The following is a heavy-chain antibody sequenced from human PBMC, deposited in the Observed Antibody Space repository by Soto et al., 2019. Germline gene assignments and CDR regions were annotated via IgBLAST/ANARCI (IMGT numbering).Heavy chain of an antibody. V-gene: IGHV1-8*02. CDR3: ARMASFGTLNWFDP. J-gene: IGHJ5*02. CDR1: GYTFINYD. D-gene: IGHD3-16*01. Sequence: ASVKVSCKASGYTFINYDISWVRQATGQGLEWMGWMNPGSGKTGYANKFQGRVTMTRDASTSAAHLELSSLTSEDTAVYYCARMASFGTLNWFDPWGQGTLVTVSS. CDR2: MNPGSGKT.